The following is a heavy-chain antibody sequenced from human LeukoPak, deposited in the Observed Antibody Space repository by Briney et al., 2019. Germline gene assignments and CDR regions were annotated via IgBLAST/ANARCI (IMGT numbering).Heavy chain of an antibody. CDR3: AKKSVADTPPIY. CDR1: GFTFSSYA. J-gene: IGHJ4*02. CDR2: ITGSGSST. Sequence: GGSLRLXCAASGFTFSSYAMSWVRQAPGKGLEWVSGITGSGSSTYYADSVKGRFTISRDNSKNTLYLQMNSLRAEDTAVYYCAKKSVADTPPIYWGQGTLVTVST. D-gene: IGHD6-19*01. V-gene: IGHV3-23*01.